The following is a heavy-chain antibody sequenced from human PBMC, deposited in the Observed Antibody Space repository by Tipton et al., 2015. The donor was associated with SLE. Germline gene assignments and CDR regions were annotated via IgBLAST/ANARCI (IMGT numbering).Heavy chain of an antibody. CDR1: GASISDYY. J-gene: IGHJ3*02. CDR3: ARGSDRSGYFGAFDI. Sequence: TLSLTCNVSGASISDYYWNWIRQPPGKGLEWIGYIYYSGSTYYNPSLKSRVTMSRDTSTNQFSLTLNSVTAADTAVYYCARGSDRSGYFGAFDIWGLGAMVTVSS. CDR2: IYYSGST. D-gene: IGHD3-22*01. V-gene: IGHV4-59*01.